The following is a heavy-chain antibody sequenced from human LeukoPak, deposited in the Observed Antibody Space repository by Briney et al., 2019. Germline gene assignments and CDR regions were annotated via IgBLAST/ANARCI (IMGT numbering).Heavy chain of an antibody. Sequence: SETLSLTCTVSGYFISSGYYWGWIRQPPGKGLQWIGNIHHSENTYYNPSLKSRVTISVDTSKNQFSLKLSSVTAADTAVYYCARHRGSITMVRGVIGPGFDYWGQGTLVTVSS. J-gene: IGHJ4*02. CDR1: GYFISSGYY. V-gene: IGHV4-38-2*02. D-gene: IGHD3-10*01. CDR2: IHHSENT. CDR3: ARHRGSITMVRGVIGPGFDY.